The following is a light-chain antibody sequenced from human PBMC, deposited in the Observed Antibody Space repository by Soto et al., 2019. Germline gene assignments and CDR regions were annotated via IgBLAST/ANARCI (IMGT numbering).Light chain of an antibody. CDR1: HSVSSNY. CDR3: QQYGISPT. J-gene: IGKJ1*01. Sequence: EIVLTQSPGTLSLSPGERATLSCRSSHSVSSNYLAWYQQKPGQAPRLLIYDVSSRATGIPDRFSGSGSGXXXXXTXXXLEPVDFAVYYCQQYGISPTFGQGTKVEIK. CDR2: DVS. V-gene: IGKV3-20*01.